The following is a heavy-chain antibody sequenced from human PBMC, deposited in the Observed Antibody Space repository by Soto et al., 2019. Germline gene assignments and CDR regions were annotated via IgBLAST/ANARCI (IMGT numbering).Heavy chain of an antibody. CDR2: ISSGGSTK. CDR3: ARGGGSFHYSVWGSYSQGAFDV. D-gene: IGHD3-16*01. Sequence: QVQLVESGGGLVKPGGSLRLSCAASGFMFSDYYMSWIRQAPGKGLEWVSYISSGGSTKYYADSVKGRFTISRDNDKKAPSVLMYCLRLVEAGINYCARGGGSFHYSVWGSYSQGAFDVWGQGTMVTVSS. V-gene: IGHV3-11*01. J-gene: IGHJ3*01. CDR1: GFMFSDYY.